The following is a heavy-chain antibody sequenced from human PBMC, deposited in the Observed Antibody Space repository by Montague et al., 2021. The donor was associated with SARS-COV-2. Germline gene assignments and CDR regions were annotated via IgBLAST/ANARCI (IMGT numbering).Heavy chain of an antibody. CDR1: GGSISSYC. V-gene: IGHV4-59*01. CDR3: ARGVEGYSSSWYLDY. CDR2: IYNSYST. D-gene: IGHD6-13*01. J-gene: IGHJ4*02. Sequence: SETLSLTCTVSGGSISSYCWSWIRQPPGKGLERMWYIYNSYSTNYNPSLKSRVTISVDTSKNQFSLKLSSVTAADTAVYYCARGVEGYSSSWYLDYWGQGTLVTVSS.